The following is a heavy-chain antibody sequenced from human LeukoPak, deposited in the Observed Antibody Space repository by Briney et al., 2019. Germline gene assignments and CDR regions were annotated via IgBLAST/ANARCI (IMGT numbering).Heavy chain of an antibody. D-gene: IGHD1-14*01. CDR1: GFTFSSYN. Sequence: GGSLRLSCVASGFTFSSYNMNWVRQAPGKGLEWVSSISSSSSDIYYTDSVKGRFTISRDNAKNSLYLQMNSLRAEDTAVYYCTRDLSGCNPPEFDYWGQGTLVTVSS. V-gene: IGHV3-21*01. CDR3: TRDLSGCNPPEFDY. CDR2: ISSSSSDI. J-gene: IGHJ4*02.